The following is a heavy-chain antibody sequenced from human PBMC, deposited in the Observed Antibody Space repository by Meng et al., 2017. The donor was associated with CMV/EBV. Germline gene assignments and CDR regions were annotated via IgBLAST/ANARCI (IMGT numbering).Heavy chain of an antibody. CDR2: ISSSSSYI. CDR3: ARDLGYDFWSGYYIPKVPHPFDY. V-gene: IGHV3-21*01. D-gene: IGHD3-3*01. J-gene: IGHJ4*02. Sequence: GESLKISCAASGSTFSSYSMNWVRQAPGKGLEWVSSISSSSSYIYYADSVKGRFTISRDNAKNSLYLQMNSLRAEDTAVYYCARDLGYDFWSGYYIPKVPHPFDYWGQGTLVTVSS. CDR1: GSTFSSYS.